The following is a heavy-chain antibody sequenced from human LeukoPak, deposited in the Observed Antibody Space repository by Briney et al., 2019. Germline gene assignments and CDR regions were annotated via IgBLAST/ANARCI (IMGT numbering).Heavy chain of an antibody. CDR3: ARDEGSSGYYYTAVSHVDDY. CDR1: GGSISSGDYY. D-gene: IGHD3-22*01. V-gene: IGHV4-30-4*01. CDR2: IYYSGST. J-gene: IGHJ4*02. Sequence: PSETLSLTCTVSGGSISSGDYYWSWIRQPPGKGLEWIGYIYYSGSTYYNPSLKSRVTISVDTSKNQFSLKLSSVTAADTAVYYCARDEGSSGYYYTAVSHVDDYWGQGTLVTVSS.